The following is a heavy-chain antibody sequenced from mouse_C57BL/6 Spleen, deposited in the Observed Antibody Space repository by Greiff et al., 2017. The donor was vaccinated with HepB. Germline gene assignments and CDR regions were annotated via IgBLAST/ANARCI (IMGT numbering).Heavy chain of an antibody. CDR1: GFTFTDYY. CDR3: ARYRGYYGSSPGYYVDY. D-gene: IGHD1-1*01. CDR2: IRNKANGYTT. Sequence: EVMLVESGGGLVQPGGSLSLSCAASGFTFTDYYMSWVRQPPGKALEWLGFIRNKANGYTTEYSASVKGRFTISRDNSQSILYLQMNALRAEDSATYYCARYRGYYGSSPGYYVDYWGQGTTLTVSS. V-gene: IGHV7-3*01. J-gene: IGHJ2*01.